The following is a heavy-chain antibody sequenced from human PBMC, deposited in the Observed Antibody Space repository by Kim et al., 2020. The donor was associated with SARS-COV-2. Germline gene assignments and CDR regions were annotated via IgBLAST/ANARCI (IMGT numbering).Heavy chain of an antibody. CDR3: ANPPSYGGYDY. CDR2: T. V-gene: IGHV3-23*01. D-gene: IGHD4-17*01. Sequence: TYYADSVQDRFTISRDNSKNTLYLQMNSLRAEDTAVYYCANPPSYGGYDYWGQGTLVTVSS. J-gene: IGHJ4*02.